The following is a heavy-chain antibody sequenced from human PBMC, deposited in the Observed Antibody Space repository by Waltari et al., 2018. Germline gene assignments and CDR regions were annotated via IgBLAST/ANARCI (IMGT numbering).Heavy chain of an antibody. CDR2: IYHSGST. CDR3: ARGLGGGSYYVAGYYFDY. J-gene: IGHJ4*02. CDR1: GYSISSGYY. D-gene: IGHD1-26*01. Sequence: QVQLQESGPGLVKPSETLSLTCAVSGYSISSGYYWGWIRQPPGKGLEWIGSIYHSGSTYYNPSLKSRVTISVDTSKNQFSLKRSSVTAADTAVYYCARGLGGGSYYVAGYYFDYWGQGTLVTVSS. V-gene: IGHV4-38-2*01.